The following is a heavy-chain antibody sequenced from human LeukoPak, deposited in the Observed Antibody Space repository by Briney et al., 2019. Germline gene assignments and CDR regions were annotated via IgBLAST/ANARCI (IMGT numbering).Heavy chain of an antibody. D-gene: IGHD5-12*01. CDR1: GGSISSSSYY. Sequence: PSETLSLTCTVSGGSISSSSYYWSWIRQPPGKGLEWIGYIYYSGSTKYNPSLKSRVTLSIDTSKNQFSLKLSSVTAADTAVYYCARDGYSGSDALWGQGILVTVSS. CDR3: ARDGYSGSDAL. J-gene: IGHJ4*02. CDR2: IYYSGST. V-gene: IGHV4-61*01.